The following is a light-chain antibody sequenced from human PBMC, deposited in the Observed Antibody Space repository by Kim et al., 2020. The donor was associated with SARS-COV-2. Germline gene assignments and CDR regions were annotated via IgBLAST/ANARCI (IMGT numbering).Light chain of an antibody. J-gene: IGKJ1*01. CDR1: QSVSRW. CDR2: DGS. CDR3: QHRQT. V-gene: IGKV1-5*01. Sequence: PLSASVGDSVTLTCRASQSVSRWLAWYQQKPGKAPKLLIYDGSNLQSGVPSRFSGSGSGTEFTLTISSLQPDDFAIYYCQHRQTFGQGTKVDIK.